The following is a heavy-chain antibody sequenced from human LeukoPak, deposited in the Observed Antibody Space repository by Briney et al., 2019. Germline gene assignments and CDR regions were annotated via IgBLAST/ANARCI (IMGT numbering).Heavy chain of an antibody. Sequence: PSETLSLTCTVSGGSISSSRYYWGWIRQPPGKGREWIVSIYYSGSTYYNPSLRSRVTITENTSKNQFSLKLSSVTAADTAVYYCTRHWSGYDYGVEPHYWGQGTLVTVSS. CDR1: GGSISSSRYY. CDR2: IYYSGST. J-gene: IGHJ4*02. D-gene: IGHD5-12*01. V-gene: IGHV4-39*01. CDR3: TRHWSGYDYGVEPHY.